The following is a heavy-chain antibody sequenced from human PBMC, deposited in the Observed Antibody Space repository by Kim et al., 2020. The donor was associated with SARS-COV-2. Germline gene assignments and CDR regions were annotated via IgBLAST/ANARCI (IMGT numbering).Heavy chain of an antibody. CDR3: AKDYMVQGATLDY. J-gene: IGHJ4*02. D-gene: IGHD3-10*01. V-gene: IGHV3-23*01. Sequence: YADPVKGRFTISRDNSKNTLYLQMNSLRAEDTAVYYCAKDYMVQGATLDYWGQGTLVTVSS.